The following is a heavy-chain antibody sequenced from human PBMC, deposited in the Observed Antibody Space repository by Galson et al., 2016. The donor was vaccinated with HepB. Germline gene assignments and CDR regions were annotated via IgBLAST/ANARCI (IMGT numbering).Heavy chain of an antibody. D-gene: IGHD3-16*01. V-gene: IGHV4-4*02. J-gene: IGHJ4*02. CDR1: GASISSDNY. CDR3: AAAGGGEGITPV. Sequence: ETLSLTCAVSGASISSDNYWSWVRQPPGKGLEWIGEIYHSGDTNFNPSLKSRVTIPVDKSKNQLSLKLTSVTAADTAMYYCAAAGGGEGITPVWGQGTLVTVSS. CDR2: IYHSGDT.